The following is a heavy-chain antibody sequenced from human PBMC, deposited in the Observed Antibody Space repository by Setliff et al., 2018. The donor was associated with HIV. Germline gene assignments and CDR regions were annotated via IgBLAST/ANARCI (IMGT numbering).Heavy chain of an antibody. J-gene: IGHJ4*02. CDR3: ARGRHYSSSAPFAIDF. V-gene: IGHV4-34*01. CDR2: INHSGST. D-gene: IGHD6-6*01. CDR1: GGSFSGYY. Sequence: SETLSLTCAVYGGSFSGYYWSWIRQPPGKGLEWIGEINHSGSTNYNPSLKSRVAISVDTSKNQFSVKLSSVTAADTAVYYCARGRHYSSSAPFAIDFWGQGMLVT.